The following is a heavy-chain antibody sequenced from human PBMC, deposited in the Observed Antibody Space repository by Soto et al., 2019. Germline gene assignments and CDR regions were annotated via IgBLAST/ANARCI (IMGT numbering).Heavy chain of an antibody. CDR3: AQTLGLAVAGPGRFDL. J-gene: IGHJ2*01. V-gene: IGHV1-69*12. D-gene: IGHD6-19*01. Sequence: QVQLVQSGAEVKKYGSSVKVSCKASGGTFSRYAISWVRQAPGQGLEWMGGITPMFGTANYAQKFQGRVTITAGESTSTADMELRSLRSDDTAVYYCAQTLGLAVAGPGRFDLWGRGTLVTVSS. CDR1: GGTFSRYA. CDR2: ITPMFGTA.